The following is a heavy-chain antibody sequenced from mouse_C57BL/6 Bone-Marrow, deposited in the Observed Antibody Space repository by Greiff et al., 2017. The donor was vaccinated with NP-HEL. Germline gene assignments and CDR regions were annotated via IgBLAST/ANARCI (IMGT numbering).Heavy chain of an antibody. CDR2: IYPGNSDT. CDR3: TRGLYYDYDWFAY. CDR1: GYTFTSYW. D-gene: IGHD2-4*01. J-gene: IGHJ3*01. Sequence: VQLQQSGTVLARPGASVKMSCKTSGYTFTSYWMHWVKQRPGQGLEWIGAIYPGNSDTSYNQKFKGKAKLTAVTSASTAYMELSSLTNEDSAVYYCTRGLYYDYDWFAYGGQGTLVTVSA. V-gene: IGHV1-5*01.